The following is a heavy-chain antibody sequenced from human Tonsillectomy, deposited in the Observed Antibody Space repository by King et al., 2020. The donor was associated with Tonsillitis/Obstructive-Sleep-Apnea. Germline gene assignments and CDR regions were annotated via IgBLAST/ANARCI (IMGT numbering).Heavy chain of an antibody. CDR1: GYTFTGYY. Sequence: QLVQSGAEVKKPGASVTVSCKASGYTFTGYYIHWVRQAPGQGLEWMGRINPNSGGTNYAQKFQGRVTMTRDTSITTAYMGLSGLRSDDAAVYYCARDNHYCTSTTCYANWFDSWGQGTLVTVS. D-gene: IGHD2-2*01. J-gene: IGHJ5*01. CDR2: INPNSGGT. CDR3: ARDNHYCTSTTCYANWFDS. V-gene: IGHV1-2*06.